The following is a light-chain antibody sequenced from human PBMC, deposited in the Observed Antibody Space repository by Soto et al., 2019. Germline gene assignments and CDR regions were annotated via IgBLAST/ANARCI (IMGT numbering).Light chain of an antibody. J-gene: IGKJ3*01. Sequence: EIVLTQSPGTLSLSPGERATLSCRASQRVSSTTLAWYQRRPGQAPRLLIYGASLRATGIPDRFSCSGSGTDFTLTINRLEPEDSAVYYCQHYGSSPFTFGPGTKVDIK. V-gene: IGKV3-20*01. CDR1: QRVSSTT. CDR2: GAS. CDR3: QHYGSSPFT.